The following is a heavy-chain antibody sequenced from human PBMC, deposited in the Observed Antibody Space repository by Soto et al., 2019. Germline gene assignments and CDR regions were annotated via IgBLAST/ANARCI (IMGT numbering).Heavy chain of an antibody. Sequence: TVGSLRLSCAASGFTFSSYAMSWVRQAPGKGLEWVSAISGSGGSTYYADSVKGRFTISRDNSKNTLYLQMNSLRAEDTAVYYCASEFEYDILTGYLPTLNWGQGTLVTVSS. D-gene: IGHD3-9*01. V-gene: IGHV3-23*01. CDR1: GFTFSSYA. CDR2: ISGSGGST. CDR3: ASEFEYDILTGYLPTLN. J-gene: IGHJ4*02.